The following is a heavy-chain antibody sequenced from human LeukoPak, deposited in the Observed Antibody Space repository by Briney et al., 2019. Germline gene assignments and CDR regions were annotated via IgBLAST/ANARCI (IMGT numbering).Heavy chain of an antibody. Sequence: GTSVKVSCKASGFTFTNSAMQWVRQARGQRLELIGWIVVASGNTKYAQKFQERVTITRDMSTSTAYMELSSLSPEDTAVYYCAAAPIEMQQRGFDYWGQGTLVTVSS. CDR2: IVVASGNT. CDR1: GFTFTNSA. D-gene: IGHD5-24*01. V-gene: IGHV1-58*02. J-gene: IGHJ4*02. CDR3: AAAPIEMQQRGFDY.